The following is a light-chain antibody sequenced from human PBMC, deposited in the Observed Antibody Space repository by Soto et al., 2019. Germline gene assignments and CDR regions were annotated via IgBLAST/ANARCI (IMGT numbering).Light chain of an antibody. CDR1: RSLVASDGNAY. V-gene: IGKV2-24*01. J-gene: IGKJ5*01. CDR2: KVS. Sequence: VLTQTPLLSPVTLGQPASISCRSSRSLVASDGNAYLTWLHQRPGQPPRPLIYKVSQRLSGVPDRFSGSGAGTDFTLHISRVEAEDVGTYFCMQATQLRTFGQGTRLEIK. CDR3: MQATQLRT.